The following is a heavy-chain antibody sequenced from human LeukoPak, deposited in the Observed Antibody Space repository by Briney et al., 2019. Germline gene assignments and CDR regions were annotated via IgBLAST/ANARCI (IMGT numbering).Heavy chain of an antibody. CDR2: ISVRSNYI. V-gene: IGHV3-21*01. CDR1: GYTFSSYS. D-gene: IGHD3-22*01. Sequence: GGPLRLSCLASGYTFSSYSINWVRQAPGKGLERVSSISVRSNYIYYADSVRGRFRISRDDARDSLFLEMNSLRAEDTAVYYCVRLRRNSDTSGFYYYYDFWGQGTLVTVSS. CDR3: VRLRRNSDTSGFYYYYDF. J-gene: IGHJ4*02.